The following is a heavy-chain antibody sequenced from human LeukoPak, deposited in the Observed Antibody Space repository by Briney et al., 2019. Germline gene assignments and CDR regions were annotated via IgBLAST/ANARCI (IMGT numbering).Heavy chain of an antibody. CDR1: GGSLRSYY. CDR3: VRGGPPTVTRFDY. J-gene: IGHJ4*02. CDR2: IYYSGST. D-gene: IGHD4-17*01. Sequence: SETLSLTCTASGGSLRSYYWSWIRQPPGKGLEWIGYIYYSGSTNYNPSLKSRVTISVDTSKNQFSLKLTSMTAADTAVYYCVRGGPPTVTRFDYWGQGTLVTVSS. V-gene: IGHV4-59*01.